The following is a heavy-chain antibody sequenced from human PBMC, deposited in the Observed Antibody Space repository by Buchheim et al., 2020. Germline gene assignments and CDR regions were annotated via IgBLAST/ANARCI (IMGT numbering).Heavy chain of an antibody. V-gene: IGHV4-59*01. CDR1: GGSISSYY. D-gene: IGHD6-13*01. CDR2: IYYSGST. CDR3: AKAAAGTSRWLDP. Sequence: QVQLQESGPGLVKPSETLSLTCTVSGGSISSYYWSWIRQPPGKGLEWIGYIYYSGSTNYNPSLKSRVTISVDTSKNQFSLKLSSVTAADTAVYYCAKAAAGTSRWLDPWGQGTL. J-gene: IGHJ5*02.